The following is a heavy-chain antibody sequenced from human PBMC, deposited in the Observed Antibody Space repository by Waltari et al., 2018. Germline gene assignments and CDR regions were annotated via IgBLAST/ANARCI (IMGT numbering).Heavy chain of an antibody. Sequence: QVQLQESGPGLVKPSETLSLTCAVSGYSISSGYYWGWIRQPPGKGLEWIGSIYHSGSTYYNPSLKSRVTISVDTSKNQFSLKLSSVTAADTAGYYCARLVGSYRYLDYWGQGTLVTVSS. CDR2: IYHSGST. V-gene: IGHV4-38-2*01. CDR3: ARLVGSYRYLDY. CDR1: GYSISSGYY. D-gene: IGHD3-16*02. J-gene: IGHJ4*02.